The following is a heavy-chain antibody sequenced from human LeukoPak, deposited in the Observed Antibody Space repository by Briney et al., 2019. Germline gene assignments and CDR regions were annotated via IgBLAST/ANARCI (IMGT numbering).Heavy chain of an antibody. CDR3: AIEDSGYSSGWYWTGSYYYYGMDV. V-gene: IGHV3-23*01. Sequence: GGSLRLSCAASGFTFSSYAMSWVRQAPGKGLEWVSAISGSGGSTYYADSVKGRFTISRDNSKNTLYLQMNSLRAEDTAVYYCAIEDSGYSSGWYWTGSYYYYGMDVWGQGTTVTASS. CDR2: ISGSGGST. J-gene: IGHJ6*02. D-gene: IGHD6-19*01. CDR1: GFTFSSYA.